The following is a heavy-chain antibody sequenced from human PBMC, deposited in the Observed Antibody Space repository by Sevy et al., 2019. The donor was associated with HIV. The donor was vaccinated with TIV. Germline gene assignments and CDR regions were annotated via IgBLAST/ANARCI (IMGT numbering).Heavy chain of an antibody. D-gene: IGHD2-15*01. Sequence: GGSLRLSCVVSGFTFSKYPMNWVRQAPGKGLEWVSSISNSSNYIYYGDSVKGRFTSSRDNAKNSLYLQMNSLRADDTAVYYCVRDGGCSSSSCLLYFDYWGQGILVTVSS. J-gene: IGHJ4*02. V-gene: IGHV3-21*01. CDR2: ISNSSNYI. CDR3: VRDGGCSSSSCLLYFDY. CDR1: GFTFSKYP.